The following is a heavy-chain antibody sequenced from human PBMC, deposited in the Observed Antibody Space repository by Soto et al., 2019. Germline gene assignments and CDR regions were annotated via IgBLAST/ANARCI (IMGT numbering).Heavy chain of an antibody. V-gene: IGHV1-69*05. D-gene: IGHD2-21*02. CDR2: IIPIFGTA. CDR3: AREGYGGNSFDY. CDR1: GGTFSSYA. Sequence: GASVKVSCKASGGTFSSYAISWVRQAPGQGLEWMGGIIPIFGTANYAQEFQGWVTMTRDTSISTAYMELSRLRSDDTAVYYCAREGYGGNSFDYWGQGTLVTAPQ. J-gene: IGHJ4*02.